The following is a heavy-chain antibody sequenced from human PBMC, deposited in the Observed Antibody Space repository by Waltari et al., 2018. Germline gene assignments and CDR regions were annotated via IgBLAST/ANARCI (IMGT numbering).Heavy chain of an antibody. Sequence: QVPLQQWGAGLLTPSETLSLTCAVYGWSFSGYYWRWIRQPPGKGLAWIGEINHSGSTNYNPSLKSRVTISVDTSKNQFSLKLSAVTAADTAVYYCARGRIIGWFDPWGQGTRVTVSS. CDR3: ARGRIIGWFDP. D-gene: IGHD3-10*01. CDR2: INHSGST. CDR1: GWSFSGYY. V-gene: IGHV4-34*01. J-gene: IGHJ5*02.